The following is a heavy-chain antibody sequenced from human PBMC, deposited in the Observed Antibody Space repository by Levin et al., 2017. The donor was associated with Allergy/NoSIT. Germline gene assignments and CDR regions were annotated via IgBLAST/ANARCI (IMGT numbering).Heavy chain of an antibody. CDR2: IRSKAYGGTT. Sequence: SGGSLRLSCTASGFTFGDYAMSWFRQAPGKGLEWVGFIRSKAYGGTTEYAASVKGRFTISRDDSKSIAYLQMNSLKTEDTAVYYCTRGGHYDILTGYYAVDYWGQGTLVTVSS. V-gene: IGHV3-49*03. D-gene: IGHD3-9*01. CDR1: GFTFGDYA. J-gene: IGHJ4*02. CDR3: TRGGHYDILTGYYAVDY.